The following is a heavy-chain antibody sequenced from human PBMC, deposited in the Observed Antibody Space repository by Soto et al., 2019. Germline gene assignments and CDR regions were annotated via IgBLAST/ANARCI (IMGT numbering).Heavy chain of an antibody. CDR2: IYYSGST. Sequence: SETLSLTCTVSGGSVTSGNYYWSWIRQPPGKGLEWIGHIYYSGSTNYNPSLKSRVTISVDASKNQFSLKLSSVTAADTAIYYCARGPVVTPFVDDWGQGTLVTVSS. V-gene: IGHV4-61*01. CDR1: GGSVTSGNYY. J-gene: IGHJ4*02. CDR3: ARGPVVTPFVDD. D-gene: IGHD2-21*02.